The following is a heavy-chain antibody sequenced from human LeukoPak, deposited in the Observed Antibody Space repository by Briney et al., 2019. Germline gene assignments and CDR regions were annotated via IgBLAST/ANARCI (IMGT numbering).Heavy chain of an antibody. CDR2: FEPEDGET. CDR3: AASSPQNWKTHEY. V-gene: IGHV1-24*01. D-gene: IGHD1-1*01. Sequence: ASVTVSCKVSGHTLIALSMHWVRQAPGKGVEWLGGFEPEDGETIYAQQFQGRVNMTEDTSTDTAYMELSSLRSEDTAVYYCAASSPQNWKTHEYWGQGTLVTVSS. J-gene: IGHJ4*02. CDR1: GHTLIALS.